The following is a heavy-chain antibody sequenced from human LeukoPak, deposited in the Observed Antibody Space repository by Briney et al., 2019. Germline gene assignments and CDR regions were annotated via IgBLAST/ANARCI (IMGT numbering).Heavy chain of an antibody. CDR3: AIDPNWGTHS. D-gene: IGHD7-27*01. J-gene: IGHJ4*02. CDR1: GYSFSPYW. Sequence: GGSLRLSCVGSGYSFSPYWMSWVRPTPGKGLEWVASISDGGWATYYVDSVRGRFTISRDDARNSLFLQMNGLRADDTAVYYCAIDPNWGTHSWGQGVLVTVSS. CDR2: ISDGGWAT. V-gene: IGHV3-7*03.